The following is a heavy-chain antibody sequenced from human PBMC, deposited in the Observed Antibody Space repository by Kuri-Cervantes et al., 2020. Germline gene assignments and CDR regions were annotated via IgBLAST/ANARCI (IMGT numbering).Heavy chain of an antibody. J-gene: IGHJ4*02. CDR1: GGSISSYY. CDR2: IYYSGST. D-gene: IGHD3-22*01. Sequence: GSLRLSCTVSGGSISSYYWSWIRQPPGKGLEWIGYIYYSGSTNYNPSLKSRVTISVDTSKNQFSLKLRSVTAADTAVYYCARGLIGTSIVVVISYDYWGQGTLVTVSS. V-gene: IGHV4-59*12. CDR3: ARGLIGTSIVVVISYDY.